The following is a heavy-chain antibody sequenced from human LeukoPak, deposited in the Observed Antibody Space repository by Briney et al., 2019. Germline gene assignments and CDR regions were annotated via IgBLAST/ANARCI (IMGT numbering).Heavy chain of an antibody. CDR2: FDPEDGET. V-gene: IGHV1-24*01. CDR3: ATVRTLMDV. Sequence: ASVTVSFTLSGYTXTELSMHGVRQAPGAGVEWMGGFDPEDGETIYAQKFQGRVTMTEDTSTDTAYMELSSLRSEDTAVHYCATVRTLMDVWGQGTTVTVSS. J-gene: IGHJ6*02. CDR1: GYTXTELS. D-gene: IGHD1-14*01.